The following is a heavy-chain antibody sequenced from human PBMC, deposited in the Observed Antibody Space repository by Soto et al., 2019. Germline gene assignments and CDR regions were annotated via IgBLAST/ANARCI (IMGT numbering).Heavy chain of an antibody. Sequence: QVQLVQSGAEVKKPGASVKVSCKASGYTFTGYYMHWVRQAPGQGLEWMGWINPNSGGTNYAQKFQGRVTMTRDTSLSTAYMGLSRLRSDDTAVYYWAGAREQPGGGETSFDPWGQGTLVTVSS. V-gene: IGHV1-2*02. CDR2: INPNSGGT. CDR1: GYTFTGYY. CDR3: AGAREQPGGGETSFDP. D-gene: IGHD3-16*01. J-gene: IGHJ5*02.